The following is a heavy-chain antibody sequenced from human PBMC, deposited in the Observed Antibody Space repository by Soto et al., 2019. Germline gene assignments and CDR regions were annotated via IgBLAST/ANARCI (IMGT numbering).Heavy chain of an antibody. Sequence: EVQLLESGGGLVQPGGSLRLSCAASGFTFSSYAMSWVRQAPGKGLEWVSTISGGGGSTYYADSVKGRFTISRDNSKNTLSLQMNSLRAEDTAVYYCAKAACSGGSCYSDYWGQGTLVTGSS. D-gene: IGHD2-15*01. J-gene: IGHJ4*02. CDR1: GFTFSSYA. CDR2: ISGGGGST. V-gene: IGHV3-23*01. CDR3: AKAACSGGSCYSDY.